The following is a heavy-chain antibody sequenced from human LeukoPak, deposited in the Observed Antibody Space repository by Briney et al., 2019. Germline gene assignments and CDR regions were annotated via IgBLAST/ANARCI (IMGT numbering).Heavy chain of an antibody. CDR2: ISAYNGNT. Sequence: ASVKVSCKASGYTFTSYGISWVRQAPGQGLEWMGWISAYNGNTNYAQMLQGRVTMTTDTSTSTAYMELRSLRSDDTAVYYCARRADYYDSSGYWAPFGYFDLWGRGTLVTVSS. D-gene: IGHD3-22*01. J-gene: IGHJ2*01. CDR3: ARRADYYDSSGYWAPFGYFDL. V-gene: IGHV1-18*01. CDR1: GYTFTSYG.